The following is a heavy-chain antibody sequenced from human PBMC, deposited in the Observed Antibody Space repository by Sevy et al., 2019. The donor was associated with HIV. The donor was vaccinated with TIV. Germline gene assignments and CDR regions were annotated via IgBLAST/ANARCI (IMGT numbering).Heavy chain of an antibody. D-gene: IGHD2-21*02. CDR2: LNNIAGNT. J-gene: IGHJ3*02. V-gene: IGHV3-64D*06. CDR1: GFTFSNYA. Sequence: GGSLRLSCSASGFTFSNYAMHWVRQSPGKGLEYVSTLNNIAGNTYYADSVKGRFTVSRDNSKNTLYLQMSSLRAEDTAVYYCVKDLLSGGDWEAFDTWGQGTMVTVSS. CDR3: VKDLLSGGDWEAFDT.